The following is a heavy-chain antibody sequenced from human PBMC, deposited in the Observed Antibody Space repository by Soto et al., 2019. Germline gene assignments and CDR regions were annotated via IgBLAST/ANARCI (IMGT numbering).Heavy chain of an antibody. D-gene: IGHD6-19*01. CDR3: VRGGSGWYPFDY. CDR1: GFAFSNFA. J-gene: IGHJ4*02. CDR2: IGSGSRGT. V-gene: IGHV3-23*01. Sequence: GSLRLSCAASGFAFSNFAMSWVRQAPGKGLEWVSAIGSGSRGTHYAESVEDRFTISRDDSKNTLFLQINSLSDGDTAVYYCVRGGSGWYPFDYWGQGTLVTVSS.